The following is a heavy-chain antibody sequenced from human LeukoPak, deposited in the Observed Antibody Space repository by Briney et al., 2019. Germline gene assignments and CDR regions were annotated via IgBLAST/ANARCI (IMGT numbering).Heavy chain of an antibody. CDR3: ARDTDYYDSSGLRRGVGYNWFDP. V-gene: IGHV4-38-2*02. J-gene: IGHJ5*02. Sequence: SETLSLTCTVSGYSISSAYYWGWIRQPPGKGLEWIGSIHHSGSTYYNPSLKSRVTISVDTSKNQFSLKLSSVTAADTAVYYCARDTDYYDSSGLRRGVGYNWFDPWGQGTLVTVSS. D-gene: IGHD3-22*01. CDR2: IHHSGST. CDR1: GYSISSAYY.